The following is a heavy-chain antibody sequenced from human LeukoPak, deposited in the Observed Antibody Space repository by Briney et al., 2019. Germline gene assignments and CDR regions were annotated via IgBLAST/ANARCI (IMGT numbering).Heavy chain of an antibody. V-gene: IGHV1-46*01. CDR3: ARGAPNMVCSSTSCYTSYYFDY. CDR1: GYTFTSYY. J-gene: IGHJ4*02. D-gene: IGHD2-2*02. Sequence: GASVKVSCKASGYTFTSYYMHWVRQAPGQGLEWMGIINPSGGSTSYAQKFQGRVTMTRDTSTSTVYMELSSLRSEDTAVYYCARGAPNMVCSSTSCYTSYYFDYWGQGTLVTVSS. CDR2: INPSGGST.